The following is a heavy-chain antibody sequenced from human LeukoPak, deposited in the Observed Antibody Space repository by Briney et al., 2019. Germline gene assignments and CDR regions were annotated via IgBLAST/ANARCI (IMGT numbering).Heavy chain of an antibody. Sequence: GGSLRLSCAASGFTFSSYSMNWVRQAPGKGLEWVSSISSSSSYIYYADSVKGRFTISRHNAKNSLYLQMNSLRAEDTAVYYCARRGWQWLSPLDYWGQGTLVTVSS. CDR1: GFTFSSYS. CDR3: ARRGWQWLSPLDY. CDR2: ISSSSSYI. V-gene: IGHV3-21*01. D-gene: IGHD6-19*01. J-gene: IGHJ4*02.